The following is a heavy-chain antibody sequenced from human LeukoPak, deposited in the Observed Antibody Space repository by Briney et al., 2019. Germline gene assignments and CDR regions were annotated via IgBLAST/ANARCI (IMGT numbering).Heavy chain of an antibody. J-gene: IGHJ5*02. CDR1: GGSFSGYY. CDR3: ARGALGYSSSWYNWFDP. V-gene: IGHV4-34*01. Sequence: SETLSLTCAVYGGSFSGYYWSWIRQPPGKGLEWIGEINHSGSTNYNPSLKSRVTISVDTSKNQFSLKLSSVTAADTAVYYCARGALGYSSSWYNWFDPWGQGTLVTV. D-gene: IGHD6-13*01. CDR2: INHSGST.